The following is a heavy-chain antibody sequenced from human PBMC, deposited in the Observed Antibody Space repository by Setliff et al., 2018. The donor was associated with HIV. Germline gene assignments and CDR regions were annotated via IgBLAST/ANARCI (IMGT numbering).Heavy chain of an antibody. CDR2: INHSGST. CDR1: GGSFSGYY. Sequence: SETLSLTCAVYGGSFSGYYWSWIRQPPGKGLEWIGEINHSGSTNYNPSLKSRVTISVDTSKNQFSLKVSSVTASDTAVYYCARRYRIAARPKWLDPWGQGTLVTVSS. V-gene: IGHV4-34*01. D-gene: IGHD6-6*01. J-gene: IGHJ5*02. CDR3: ARRYRIAARPKWLDP.